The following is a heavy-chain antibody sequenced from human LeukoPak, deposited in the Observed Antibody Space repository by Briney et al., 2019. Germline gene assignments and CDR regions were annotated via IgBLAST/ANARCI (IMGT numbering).Heavy chain of an antibody. J-gene: IGHJ4*02. CDR3: ARIHRDGYNFHFDC. CDR2: IYYSGST. Sequence: SETLSLTCTVSGGSISTYYWSWIRQPPGKGLEWIGYIYYSGSTNYNPSLKSRVTISIDTSKNQFSLKLSSVTAADTAVYYCARIHRDGYNFHFDCWGQGTLVTVSS. D-gene: IGHD5-24*01. CDR1: GGSISTYY. V-gene: IGHV4-59*03.